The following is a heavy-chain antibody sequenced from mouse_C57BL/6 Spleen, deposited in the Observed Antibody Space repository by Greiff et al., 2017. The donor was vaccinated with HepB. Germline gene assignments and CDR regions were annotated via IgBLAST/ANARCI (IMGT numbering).Heavy chain of an antibody. Sequence: DVMLVESGGGLVKPGGSLKLSCAASGFTFSDYGMHWVRQAPEKGLEWVAYISSGSSTIYYADTVKGRFTLSRDNAKNTLFLQMTSLGSEDTAMYYCARSHYYGSSSWFACWGQGTLVTVSA. CDR2: ISSGSSTI. D-gene: IGHD1-1*01. J-gene: IGHJ3*01. CDR1: GFTFSDYG. CDR3: ARSHYYGSSSWFAC. V-gene: IGHV5-17*01.